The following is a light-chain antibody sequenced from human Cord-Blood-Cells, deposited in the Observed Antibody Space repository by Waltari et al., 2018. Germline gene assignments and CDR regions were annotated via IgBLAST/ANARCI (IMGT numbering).Light chain of an antibody. CDR1: QSLLHSNGYNY. CDR3: MQALQTPYT. V-gene: IGKV2-28*01. J-gene: IGKJ2*01. CDR2: LGS. Sequence: DIVMTQSPLSLPVTPGEPASISCRSSQSLLHSNGYNYLDWYLQKPGQSPQLLIYLGSNRASGVPDRFSCSGSGTDFTLKISRVEAEDVGVYYCMQALQTPYTFGQGTKLGIK.